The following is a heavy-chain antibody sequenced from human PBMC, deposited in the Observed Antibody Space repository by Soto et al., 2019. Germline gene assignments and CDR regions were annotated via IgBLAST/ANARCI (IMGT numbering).Heavy chain of an antibody. Sequence: GSLRLSCAASPFTFSSYAMSWVRQAPGKGLEWVSTISGSGGGTYYADSMKGRFTISRDNSKNTLYLQMYSLRVEDTAVYYCARESDHWGQGTLGTVSS. CDR3: ARESDH. CDR2: ISGSGGGT. CDR1: PFTFSSYA. V-gene: IGHV3-23*01. J-gene: IGHJ4*02.